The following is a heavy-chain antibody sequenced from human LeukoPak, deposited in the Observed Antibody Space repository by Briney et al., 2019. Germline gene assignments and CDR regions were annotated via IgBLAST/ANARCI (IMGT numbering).Heavy chain of an antibody. CDR3: ARDYTPNNYYYYMDV. D-gene: IGHD3-10*01. V-gene: IGHV1-8*01. CDR1: GYTFTNYD. Sequence: GASVKVSCKTSGYTFTNYDINWVRQATGQGREWMGWMNPNNGNTGYAQKFQGRVTMTRNTSISTAYMELSSLRSEDTAVYYCARDYTPNNYYYYMDVWGKGTTVTISS. J-gene: IGHJ6*03. CDR2: MNPNNGNT.